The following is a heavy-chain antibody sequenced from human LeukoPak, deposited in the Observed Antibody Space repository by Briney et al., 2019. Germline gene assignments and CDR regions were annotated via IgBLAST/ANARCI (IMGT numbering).Heavy chain of an antibody. V-gene: IGHV3-30*18. CDR3: AKDQDSSSWYGMDV. CDR2: ISYDGSNK. CDR1: GLTFSCYG. Sequence: GGSLRLSCAASGLTFSCYGMHWVRQAPGKGLERVAVISYDGSNKYYADSVKGRFTISRDNSKNTLYLQMNSLRAEDTAVYYCAKDQDSSSWYGMDVWGKGTTVTVSS. J-gene: IGHJ6*04. D-gene: IGHD6-13*01.